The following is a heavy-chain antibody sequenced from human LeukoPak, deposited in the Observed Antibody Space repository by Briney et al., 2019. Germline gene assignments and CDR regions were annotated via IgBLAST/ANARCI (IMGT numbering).Heavy chain of an antibody. CDR1: GFTFTIFA. CDR2: IGGSGGTT. V-gene: IGHV3-23*01. CDR3: AKSGREYQLLIKYGMDV. Sequence: GGSLRLSCAASGFTFTIFAMSWVRQAPGKGLEWVSAIGGSGGTTYYADSVKGRFTISRDNSKNTLYLQMNSLRAEDTAVYYCAKSGREYQLLIKYGMDVWGKGTTVTVSS. J-gene: IGHJ6*04. D-gene: IGHD2-2*01.